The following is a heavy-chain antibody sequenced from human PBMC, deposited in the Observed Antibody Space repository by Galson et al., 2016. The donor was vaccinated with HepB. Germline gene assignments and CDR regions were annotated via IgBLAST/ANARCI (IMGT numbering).Heavy chain of an antibody. Sequence: SVKVSCKASGYTFTNYYMHWVRQAPGQGLDWMGIINPSGDSARYAQEFQGRVTMTRDTSTSTVYMELSSLRSEDTAVYFCARDRLGPYGMDVWGQGTTVTVSS. D-gene: IGHD7-27*01. CDR1: GYTFTNYY. CDR2: INPSGDSA. CDR3: ARDRLGPYGMDV. J-gene: IGHJ6*02. V-gene: IGHV1-46*01.